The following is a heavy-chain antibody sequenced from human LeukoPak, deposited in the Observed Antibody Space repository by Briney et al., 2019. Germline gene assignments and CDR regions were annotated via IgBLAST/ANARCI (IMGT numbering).Heavy chain of an antibody. D-gene: IGHD3-3*01. CDR2: IYYSGST. CDR3: AIGPIFGVVGPPGAFDI. V-gene: IGHV4-39*01. CDR1: GGSISSSSYY. J-gene: IGHJ3*02. Sequence: SETLSLTCTVSGGSISSSSYYWGWIRQPPGKGLEWIGSIYYSGSTYYNPSLKSRVTISVDTSKDQFSLKLSSVTAADTAVYYCAIGPIFGVVGPPGAFDIWGQGTMVTVSS.